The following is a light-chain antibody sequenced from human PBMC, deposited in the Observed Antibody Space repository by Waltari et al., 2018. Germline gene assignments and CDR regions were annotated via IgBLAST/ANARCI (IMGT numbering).Light chain of an antibody. Sequence: QSALTQPASVSGSPGQSITISCTGTTSDVGAYNYVSWYQQHPGKAPKLMIYDVSNRPSGVSNRFSGSKSGNTGSLIISGLQAEDEADYYCSSYTSSSLYVFGRGTKVTVL. CDR1: TSDVGAYNY. CDR2: DVS. J-gene: IGLJ1*01. CDR3: SSYTSSSLYV. V-gene: IGLV2-14*03.